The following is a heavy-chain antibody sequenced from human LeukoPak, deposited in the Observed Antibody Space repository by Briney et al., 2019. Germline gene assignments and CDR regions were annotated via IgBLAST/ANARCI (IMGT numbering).Heavy chain of an antibody. CDR2: ISSSGSTI. J-gene: IGHJ4*02. V-gene: IGHV3-48*03. D-gene: IGHD3-10*01. CDR3: ARYPQWLGELTFDY. CDR1: GFTFSSYE. Sequence: AGRSLRLSCAASGFTFSSYEMNLVRQAPGKGLEWVSYISSSGSTIYYADSVKGRFTLSRDNAKNSLYLQMNSLRAEDTAVYYCARYPQWLGELTFDYWGQGTLVTVSS.